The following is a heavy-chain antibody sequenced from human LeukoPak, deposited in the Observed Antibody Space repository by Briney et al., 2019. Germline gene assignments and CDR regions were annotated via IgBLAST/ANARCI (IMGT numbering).Heavy chain of an antibody. J-gene: IGHJ5*02. CDR2: INHSGST. CDR1: GGSFSGYY. CDR3: ARATYSSSWYWGWFDP. Sequence: SETLSLTCAVYGGSFSGYYWSWIRQPPGKGLEWIGEINHSGSTNYNPSLKSRVTISVDTSKNQFSLKLSSVTAADTAVYYCARATYSSSWYWGWFDPWGQGTLVTVSS. V-gene: IGHV4-34*01. D-gene: IGHD6-13*01.